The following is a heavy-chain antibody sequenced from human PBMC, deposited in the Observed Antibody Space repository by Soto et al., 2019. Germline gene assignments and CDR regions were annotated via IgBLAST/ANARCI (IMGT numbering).Heavy chain of an antibody. CDR1: RVSIRSYG. V-gene: IGHV4-59*01. Sequence: LVSLSISCPVPRVSIRSYGWSWIRPHPGRGLEWIGYIYYSGSTNYNPSLKSRVTISVDTSKNQFTLKLSSVTAADTVVYYCARARGYSGYVVYWGEGTLVTVS. J-gene: IGHJ4*02. CDR2: IYYSGST. D-gene: IGHD5-12*01. CDR3: ARARGYSGYVVY.